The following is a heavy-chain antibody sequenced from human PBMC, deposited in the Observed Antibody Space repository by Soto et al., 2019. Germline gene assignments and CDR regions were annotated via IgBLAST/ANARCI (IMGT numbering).Heavy chain of an antibody. CDR1: GGTFSSYA. V-gene: IGHV1-69*13. Sequence: SVKVSCKASGGTFSSYAISWVRQAPGQGLEWMGGIIPIFGTANYAQKFQGRVTITADESTSTAYMELSSLRSEDTAVYYCARGRSSSSALDYWGQGTLVTVSS. CDR2: IIPIFGTA. CDR3: ARGRSSSSALDY. J-gene: IGHJ4*02. D-gene: IGHD6-6*01.